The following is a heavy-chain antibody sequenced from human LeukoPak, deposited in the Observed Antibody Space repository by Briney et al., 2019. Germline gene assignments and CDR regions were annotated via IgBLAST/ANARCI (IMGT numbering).Heavy chain of an antibody. D-gene: IGHD3-22*01. J-gene: IGHJ4*02. CDR1: GFTFSSYA. Sequence: PGGSLRLSCAASGFTFSSYAMHWVRQAPGKGLEYVSAISSNGGSTYYANSVKGRFTISRDNSKNTLYLQMSSLRAEDTAVYYCVKTPSAMIVVVILDYWGQGTLVTVSS. CDR2: ISSNGGST. CDR3: VKTPSAMIVVVILDY. V-gene: IGHV3-64D*06.